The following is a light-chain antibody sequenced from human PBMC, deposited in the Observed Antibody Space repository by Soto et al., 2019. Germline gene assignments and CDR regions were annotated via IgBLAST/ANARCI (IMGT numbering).Light chain of an antibody. CDR1: QSVSNNY. CDR2: GAS. CDR3: QQRSSCPLT. V-gene: IGKV3D-20*02. J-gene: IGKJ4*01. Sequence: TVFTQSPGTLSLSPGERATLSCRASQSVSNNYLAWYQQKPGQAPRLLIYGASNRATGIPDRFSGSGSGTDFTLTISSLEPEDFAVYYCQQRSSCPLTFGGGTKVDIK.